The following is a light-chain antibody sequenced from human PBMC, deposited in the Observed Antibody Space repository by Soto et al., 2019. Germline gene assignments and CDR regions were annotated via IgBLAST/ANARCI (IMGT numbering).Light chain of an antibody. Sequence: QSVLTQPASVSGSPGQSITISCTGTTSDVGGYNYVSWYQQHPGKVPKLLIHEVSNRPSGVSNRFSGSKSGNTASLTISGLQAEDEADYYCLSKTSSTSYVFGTGTKVT. V-gene: IGLV2-14*01. CDR1: TSDVGGYNY. CDR3: LSKTSSTSYV. CDR2: EVS. J-gene: IGLJ1*01.